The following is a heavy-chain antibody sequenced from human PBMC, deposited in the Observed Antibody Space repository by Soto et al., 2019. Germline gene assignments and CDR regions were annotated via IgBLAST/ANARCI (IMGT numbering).Heavy chain of an antibody. V-gene: IGHV3-53*01. CDR1: GFTVSTNY. J-gene: IGHJ4*02. CDR3: AGDNSGGTCCCFDY. D-gene: IGHD2-15*01. CDR2: VFTGGDS. Sequence: VQLVESGGGLIQPGGSLRLSCAASGFTVSTNYMSWVRQAPGKGLEWVSVVFTGGDSYYADSVKGRFTVSRDNSKNTLYLHMNSLRAEDTAVYYCAGDNSGGTCCCFDYWGQGTLVTVSS.